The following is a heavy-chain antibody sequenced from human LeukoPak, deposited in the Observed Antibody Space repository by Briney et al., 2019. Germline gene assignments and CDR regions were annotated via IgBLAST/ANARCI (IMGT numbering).Heavy chain of an antibody. D-gene: IGHD2-15*01. CDR2: IYHSGST. CDR1: GGSISSGGYS. V-gene: IGHV4-30-2*01. CDR3: ASATFRYCSGGSCYSPAYYGMDV. J-gene: IGHJ6*02. Sequence: SQTLSLTCAVSGGSISSGGYSWSWIRQPPGKGLEWIGYIYHSGSTYYNPSLKSRVTISVDRSKNQFSLKLSSVTAADTAVYYCASATFRYCSGGSCYSPAYYGMDVWGQGTTVTVSS.